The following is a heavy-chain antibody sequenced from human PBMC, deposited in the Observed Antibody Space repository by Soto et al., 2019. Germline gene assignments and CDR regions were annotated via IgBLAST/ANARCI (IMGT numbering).Heavy chain of an antibody. CDR3: ATRSTNWGKQGFDAFDS. V-gene: IGHV5-51*01. D-gene: IGHD3-16*01. J-gene: IGHJ3*01. CDR1: GYSFTSYW. Sequence: GESLKISCKGSGYSFTSYWIGWVRQMPGKGLEWMGIIYPRDSDTRYSPSFEGQVTFSVDKSISTAYLEWSRLKASDSAIYYCATRSTNWGKQGFDAFDSWGQGTMVTVSS. CDR2: IYPRDSDT.